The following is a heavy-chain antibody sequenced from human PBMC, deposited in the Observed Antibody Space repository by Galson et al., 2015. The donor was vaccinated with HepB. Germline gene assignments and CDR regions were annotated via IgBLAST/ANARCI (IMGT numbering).Heavy chain of an antibody. V-gene: IGHV1-18*04. CDR2: ITTNDGNT. Sequence: SVKVSCKASGYTFSNYDITWVRQAPGQGLEWMGRITTNDGNTDYAQKFQGRVTMTTDKSTSTAYMELSSLRSEDTAVYYCARGGGYCSSTSCYTLADNWFDPWGQGTLVTVSS. CDR3: ARGGGYCSSTSCYTLADNWFDP. D-gene: IGHD2-2*02. J-gene: IGHJ5*02. CDR1: GYTFSNYD.